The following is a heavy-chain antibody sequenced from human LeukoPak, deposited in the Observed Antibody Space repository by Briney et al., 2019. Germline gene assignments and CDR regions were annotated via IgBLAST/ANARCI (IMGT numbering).Heavy chain of an antibody. J-gene: IGHJ4*02. CDR2: ISYDGSNK. CDR3: ARGQGDSSAGLDY. V-gene: IGHV3-30*09. CDR1: GFTFSSYA. D-gene: IGHD3-22*01. Sequence: AGGSLRLSCAASGFTFSSYAMHWVRQAPGKGLEWVTIISYDGSNKYYADSVKGRFAISRDNSKNTLYLQMNSLRAEDTAVYYCARGQGDSSAGLDYWGQGTPVTVSS.